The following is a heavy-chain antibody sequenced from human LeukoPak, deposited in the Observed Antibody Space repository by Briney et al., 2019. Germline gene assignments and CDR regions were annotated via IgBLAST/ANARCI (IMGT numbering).Heavy chain of an antibody. CDR2: ISFSSNTI. CDR1: GFTFNSYS. CDR3: ARDPASY. Sequence: GGSLRLSCAASGFTFNSYSMNWVRQAPGKGLEWVSYISFSSNTIYYADSVKGRFTISRDNDKNSLYLQMNNLRAEDTAMYYCARDPASYWGRGTLVTVYS. V-gene: IGHV3-48*01. J-gene: IGHJ4*02.